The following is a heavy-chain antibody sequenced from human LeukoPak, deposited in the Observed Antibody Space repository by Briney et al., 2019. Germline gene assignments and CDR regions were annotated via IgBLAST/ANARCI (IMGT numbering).Heavy chain of an antibody. CDR3: ARVRSGWYEDY. Sequence: PGGSLRLSCAASGFTFSSYGMNWVRQAPGKGLEWASYISSSNSYIYYADSVKGRFTISRDNAKNSLYLQMNSLRAEDTAVYYCARVRSGWYEDYWGQGTLVTVSS. J-gene: IGHJ4*02. D-gene: IGHD6-19*01. V-gene: IGHV3-21*01. CDR2: ISSSNSYI. CDR1: GFTFSSYG.